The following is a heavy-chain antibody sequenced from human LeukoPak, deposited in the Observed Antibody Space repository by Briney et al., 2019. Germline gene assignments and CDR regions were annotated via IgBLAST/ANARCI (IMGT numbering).Heavy chain of an antibody. J-gene: IGHJ6*02. V-gene: IGHV4-34*01. Sequence: SETLSLTCAVYGGSFSGYYWSWIRQPPGKGLEWIGEINHSGSTNYNPSLKSRVTISVDTSKNQFSLKLSSVTAADTAVYYCARYSGSYRDYYYAMDVWGQGTTVTVSS. CDR2: INHSGST. CDR3: ARYSGSYRDYYYAMDV. D-gene: IGHD1-26*01. CDR1: GGSFSGYY.